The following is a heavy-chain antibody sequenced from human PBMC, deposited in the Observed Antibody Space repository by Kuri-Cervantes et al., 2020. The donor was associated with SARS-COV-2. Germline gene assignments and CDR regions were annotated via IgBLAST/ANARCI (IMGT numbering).Heavy chain of an antibody. J-gene: IGHJ4*02. D-gene: IGHD2-21*01. CDR1: GFNFSRTD. CDR3: AKDRVGVQDF. V-gene: IGHV3-30*18. CDR2: ISHDGKNK. Sequence: GGSLRLSCAASGFNFSRTDMHWVRQAPGKGLEWVALISHDGKNKKCIASGKGRFTISRDNSQNTLYQHMKSLRSEDTAMYYCAKDRVGVQDFWGQGTLVTVSS.